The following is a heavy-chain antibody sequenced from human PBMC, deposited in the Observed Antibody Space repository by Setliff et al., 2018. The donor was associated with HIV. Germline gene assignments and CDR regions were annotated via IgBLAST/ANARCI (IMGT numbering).Heavy chain of an antibody. CDR1: GGSITSYF. CDR3: ARETRSGWYDLAY. Sequence: SETLSLTCTVSGGSITSYFWSWIRQPPGKGLEWIGYIYYSGSTNYNPSLKSRVTISVDTSKNQLSLKLNSVTAADTAVYFCARETRSGWYDLAYWGQGTLVTVSS. V-gene: IGHV4-59*01. D-gene: IGHD6-19*01. CDR2: IYYSGST. J-gene: IGHJ4*02.